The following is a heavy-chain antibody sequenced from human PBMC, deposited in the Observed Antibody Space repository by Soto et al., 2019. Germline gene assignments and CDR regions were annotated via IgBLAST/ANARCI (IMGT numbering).Heavy chain of an antibody. CDR1: GYTFTGYY. D-gene: IGHD3-10*01. CDR2: INPNSGGT. J-gene: IGHJ4*02. CDR3: ARVIRGWATHPLYYFDY. V-gene: IGHV1-2*02. Sequence: GASVKVSCKASGYTFTGYYMHWVRQAPGQGLEWMGWINPNSGGTNYAQRFQGRVTMARDTSISTAYMELSRLRSDDTAVYYCARVIRGWATHPLYYFDYWGQGTLVTVSS.